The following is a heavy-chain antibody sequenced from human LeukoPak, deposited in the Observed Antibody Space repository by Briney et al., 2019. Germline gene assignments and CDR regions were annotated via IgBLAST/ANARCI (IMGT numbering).Heavy chain of an antibody. CDR1: GFTFSGSA. V-gene: IGHV3-73*01. Sequence: PGGSLRLSCAASGFTFSGSAMHWVRQASGKGLVWVGRIRGKANSYATAYAASVKGRFTISRDDSKNTAYLQMNSLKTEDTAVYYCTTFCGSGTSYGSGSYRRAPFDYWGQGTLVTVSS. J-gene: IGHJ4*02. CDR3: TTFCGSGTSYGSGSYRRAPFDY. D-gene: IGHD3-10*01. CDR2: IRGKANSYAT.